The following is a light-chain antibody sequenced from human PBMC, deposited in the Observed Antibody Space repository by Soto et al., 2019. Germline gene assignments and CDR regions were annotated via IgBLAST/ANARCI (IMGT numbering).Light chain of an antibody. J-gene: IGLJ2*01. CDR2: EVS. Sequence: QSALTQPPSSSGSPGQSVTISCTGTSSDVGGYNYVSWYQQHPGKAPKRMIYEVSKRPSGVPDRFSGSKSGNTDSLTVSGLQAEDEADYYCSSYAGSNVVFGGGTQLTVL. V-gene: IGLV2-8*01. CDR3: SSYAGSNVV. CDR1: SSDVGGYNY.